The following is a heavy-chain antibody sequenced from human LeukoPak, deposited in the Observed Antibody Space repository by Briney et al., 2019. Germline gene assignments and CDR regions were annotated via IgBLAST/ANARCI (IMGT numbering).Heavy chain of an antibody. CDR1: GYTFTSYG. V-gene: IGHV1-18*01. CDR3: ARAPRGYCSGGSCYDC. CDR2: ISAYNGDT. D-gene: IGHD2-15*01. J-gene: IGHJ4*02. Sequence: ASVKVSCKASGYTFTSYGINWVRQAPGQGLEWMGWISAYNGDTNYAQKLQGRVTMTTDTSTSTAYMELRSLRSDDTAVYYCARAPRGYCSGGSCYDCWGQGTLVTVSS.